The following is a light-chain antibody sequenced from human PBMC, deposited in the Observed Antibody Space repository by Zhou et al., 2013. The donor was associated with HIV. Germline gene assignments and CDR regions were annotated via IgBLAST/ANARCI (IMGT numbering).Light chain of an antibody. V-gene: IGKV3-20*01. CDR1: QSVSSSY. Sequence: EIVLTQSPGTLSLSPGERATLSCRASQSVSSSYLAWYQQKPGQAPRLLISSASFRAAGIPDRFSGSGSGTDFTLTISRLEPEDFAMYYCQHYAATPSTFGGGTKVEIK. CDR3: QHYAATPST. CDR2: SAS. J-gene: IGKJ4*01.